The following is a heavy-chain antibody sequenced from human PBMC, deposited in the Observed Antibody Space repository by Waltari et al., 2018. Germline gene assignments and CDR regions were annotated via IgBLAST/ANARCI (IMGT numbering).Heavy chain of an antibody. CDR1: GFTFSSYS. Sequence: EVHLVESGGGLVQRGGSLRLSCAAPGFTFSSYSMNWVRQAPGKGLEWVSYISASVSTTYYADSVKGRFTISRDNAKNSLYLQMSSLRDEDTAVYYCARDLAWAFDYWGQGALVTVSS. V-gene: IGHV3-48*02. CDR3: ARDLAWAFDY. D-gene: IGHD7-27*01. J-gene: IGHJ4*02. CDR2: ISASVSTT.